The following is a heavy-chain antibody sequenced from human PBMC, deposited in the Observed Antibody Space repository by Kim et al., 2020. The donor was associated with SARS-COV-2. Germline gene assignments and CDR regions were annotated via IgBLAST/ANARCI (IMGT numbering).Heavy chain of an antibody. V-gene: IGHV1-69*13. CDR1: GGTFSSYA. J-gene: IGHJ4*02. Sequence: SVKVSCKASGGTFSSYAISWVRQAPGQGLEWMGGIIPIFGTANYAQKFQGRVTITADESTSTAYMELSSLRSEDTAVYYCARGKDRTIFGVVTTWYYWGQGTLVTVSS. CDR2: IIPIFGTA. D-gene: IGHD3-3*01. CDR3: ARGKDRTIFGVVTTWYY.